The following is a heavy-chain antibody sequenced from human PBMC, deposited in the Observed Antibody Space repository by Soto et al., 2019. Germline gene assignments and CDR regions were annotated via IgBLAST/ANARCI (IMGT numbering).Heavy chain of an antibody. CDR2: ITECGNNT. CDR3: AKNCMTENTVFEVILRDCNQGFDP. Sequence: GGSLRLSCAASGFTFNNYAISWVRQVPGKGLEWVSTITECGNNTYYVESVKGRLTISRDNSKKTLYLHMTSLRAEDTDVYYFAKNCMTENTVFEVILRDCNQGFDPWGQGTLVTVSS. CDR1: GFTFNNYA. D-gene: IGHD3-3*01. J-gene: IGHJ5*02. V-gene: IGHV3-23*01.